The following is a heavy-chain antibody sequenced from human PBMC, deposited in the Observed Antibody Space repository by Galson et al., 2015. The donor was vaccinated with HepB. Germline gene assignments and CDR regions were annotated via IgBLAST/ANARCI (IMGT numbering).Heavy chain of an antibody. CDR1: GFTFSSYA. CDR2: ISYDGSNK. D-gene: IGHD3-22*01. CDR3: ARTDSSGYHYYYYYGMDV. Sequence: SLRLSCAASGFTFSSYAMHWVRQAPGKGLEWVAVISYDGSNKYYADSVKGRFTISRDNSKNTLYLQMNSLRAEDTAVYYCARTDSSGYHYYYYYGMDVWGQGTTVTVSS. J-gene: IGHJ6*02. V-gene: IGHV3-30*04.